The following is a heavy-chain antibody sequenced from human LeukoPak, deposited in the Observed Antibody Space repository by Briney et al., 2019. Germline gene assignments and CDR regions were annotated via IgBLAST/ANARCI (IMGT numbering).Heavy chain of an antibody. CDR2: TRNKANSYTT. D-gene: IGHD3-22*01. V-gene: IGHV3-72*01. CDR3: ARAYDSSGYYYFFDY. CDR1: GFTFSDHY. Sequence: PGGSLRLSCAASGFTFSDHYMDWIRQAPGKGLEWVCRTRNKANSYTTEYAASVKGRFTISRDDSKNSLYLQMNSLKTEDTAVYYCARAYDSSGYYYFFDYWGQGTLVTVSS. J-gene: IGHJ4*02.